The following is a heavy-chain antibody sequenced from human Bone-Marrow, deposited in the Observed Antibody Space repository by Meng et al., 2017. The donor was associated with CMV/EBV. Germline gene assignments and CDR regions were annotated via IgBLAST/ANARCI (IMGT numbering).Heavy chain of an antibody. V-gene: IGHV3-21*01. J-gene: IGHJ3*02. CDR2: ISSSSSYI. Sequence: GWSLRLSCAASGFTLSAYSMNWVRQAPGKGLEWVSSISSSSSYIYYADSVKGRFTISRDNAKNSLYLQMNSLRAEDTAVYYCASRSSGAHAFDIWGQGTMVTVSS. CDR3: ASRSSGAHAFDI. CDR1: GFTLSAYS. D-gene: IGHD2-15*01.